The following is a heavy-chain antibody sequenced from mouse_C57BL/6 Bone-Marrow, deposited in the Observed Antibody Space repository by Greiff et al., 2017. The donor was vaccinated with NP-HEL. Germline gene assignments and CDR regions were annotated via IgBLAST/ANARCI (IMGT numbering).Heavy chain of an antibody. Sequence: QVQLQQSGAELVRPGTSVKVSCKASGYAFTNYLIEWVKQRPGQGLEWIGVINPGSGGTNYNEKFKGKATLTADKSSSTAYMQRSSLTSEDSAVYFCARLYYGSVYAMDYWGQGTSVTVSS. V-gene: IGHV1-54*01. D-gene: IGHD1-1*01. CDR2: INPGSGGT. CDR3: ARLYYGSVYAMDY. CDR1: GYAFTNYL. J-gene: IGHJ4*01.